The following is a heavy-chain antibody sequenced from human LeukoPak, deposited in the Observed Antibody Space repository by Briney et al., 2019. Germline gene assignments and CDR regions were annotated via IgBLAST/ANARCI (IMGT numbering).Heavy chain of an antibody. CDR3: ASTQYSYGSMDV. V-gene: IGHV3-53*01. D-gene: IGHD5-18*01. J-gene: IGHJ6*03. CDR2: IYSGGST. CDR1: GFTLSSNY. Sequence: GGSLRLSCAASGFTLSSNYMSWVRQAPGKGLEWVSVIYSGGSTYYADSVKGRFTISRDNSKNTLYLQMNSLRAEDTAVYYCASTQYSYGSMDVWGKGTTVTISS.